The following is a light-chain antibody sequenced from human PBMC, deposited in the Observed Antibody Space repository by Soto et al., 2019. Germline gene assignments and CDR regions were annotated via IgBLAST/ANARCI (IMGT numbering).Light chain of an antibody. J-gene: IGKJ1*01. Sequence: EIVLTQSPGTLSLSPGERATLSCRASQSLSHSYLAWYQQTPGQAPRLLIYGVSSRATGIPDRFSGSGSGTEFTLTISRLEPEDFAVYYCQQYGISPRTFGQGTKVEIK. V-gene: IGKV3-20*01. CDR1: QSLSHSY. CDR2: GVS. CDR3: QQYGISPRT.